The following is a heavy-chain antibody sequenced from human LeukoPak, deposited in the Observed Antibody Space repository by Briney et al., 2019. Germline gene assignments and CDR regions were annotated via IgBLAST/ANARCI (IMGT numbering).Heavy chain of an antibody. CDR1: GGSISSYY. J-gene: IGHJ3*02. D-gene: IGHD3-22*01. Sequence: SETLSLTCTVSGGSISSYYWSWIRQPAGKGLEWIGYIYYSGSTNYNPSLKSRVTISVDTSKNQFSLKLSSVTAADTAVYYCARHYDSSGYYYSVAAFDIWGQGTMVTVSS. CDR3: ARHYDSSGYYYSVAAFDI. CDR2: IYYSGST. V-gene: IGHV4-59*08.